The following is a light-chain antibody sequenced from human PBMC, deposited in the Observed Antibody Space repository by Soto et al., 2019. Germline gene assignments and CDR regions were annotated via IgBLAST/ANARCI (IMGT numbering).Light chain of an antibody. CDR3: RSPTPNLTL. CDR1: SGDVDSHY. V-gene: IGLV2-14*03. Sequence: QSVLTQPASVSGSPGQSITISCTGTSGDVDSHYVAWYQQHPNKAPKVLIYEGNNRPSGVSDRFSGSKSGNTASLTISGLQAEDEADYYCRSPTPNLTLFGGGTKVTVL. CDR2: EGN. J-gene: IGLJ2*01.